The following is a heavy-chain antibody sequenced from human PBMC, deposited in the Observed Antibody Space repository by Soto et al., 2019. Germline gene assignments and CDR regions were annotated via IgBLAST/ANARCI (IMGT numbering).Heavy chain of an antibody. Sequence: QVQLQQWGAGLLKPSETLSLTCAVYGGSFSGYYWSWIRQPPGKGLEWIGEINHSGSTNYNPSLKRRVTISVDTSKNQFSLKLSSVTAADTAVYYCARVHPYYYDSSGYYHDYWGQGTLVTVSS. J-gene: IGHJ4*02. V-gene: IGHV4-34*01. CDR1: GGSFSGYY. CDR2: INHSGST. D-gene: IGHD3-22*01. CDR3: ARVHPYYYDSSGYYHDY.